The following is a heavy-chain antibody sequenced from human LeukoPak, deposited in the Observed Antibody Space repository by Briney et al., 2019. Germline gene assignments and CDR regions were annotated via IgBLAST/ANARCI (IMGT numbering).Heavy chain of an antibody. J-gene: IGHJ6*03. CDR3: ARGVMTSSYYYYCMDV. V-gene: IGHV1-18*01. Sequence: ASVKVSCKASGYTFTSYGISWVRQAPGQGLEWMGWISAYNGNTNYAQKLQGRVTMTTDTSTSTAYMELRSLRSDDTAVYYCARGVMTSSYYYYCMDVWGKGTTVTVSS. CDR1: GYTFTSYG. CDR2: ISAYNGNT. D-gene: IGHD3-16*01.